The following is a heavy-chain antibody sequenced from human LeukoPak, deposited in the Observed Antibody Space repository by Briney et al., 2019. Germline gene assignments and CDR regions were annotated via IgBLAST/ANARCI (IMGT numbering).Heavy chain of an antibody. CDR3: ARALEYSSGWYDY. CDR2: ISSSSSYI. Sequence: GGSLRLSCAASGFTFSSYSMNWVRQAPGKGLEWVSSISSSSSYIYYADSVKGRFTISRGNAKNSLYLQMNSLRAEDTAVYYCARALEYSSGWYDYWGQGTLVTVSS. J-gene: IGHJ4*02. CDR1: GFTFSSYS. D-gene: IGHD6-19*01. V-gene: IGHV3-21*01.